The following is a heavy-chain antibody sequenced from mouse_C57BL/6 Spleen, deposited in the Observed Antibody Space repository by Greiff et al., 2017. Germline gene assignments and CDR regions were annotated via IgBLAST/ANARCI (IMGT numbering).Heavy chain of an antibody. CDR3: ARDYYGSSSYWYFDV. Sequence: DVKLQESVAELVRPGASVKLSCTASGFNIKNTYMHWVKQRPEQGLEWIGRIDPANGNTKYAPKFQGKATITADTSSNTAYLQLSSLTSEDTAIXYCARDYYGSSSYWYFDVWGTGTTVTVSS. J-gene: IGHJ1*03. V-gene: IGHV14-3*01. CDR2: IDPANGNT. D-gene: IGHD1-1*01. CDR1: GFNIKNTY.